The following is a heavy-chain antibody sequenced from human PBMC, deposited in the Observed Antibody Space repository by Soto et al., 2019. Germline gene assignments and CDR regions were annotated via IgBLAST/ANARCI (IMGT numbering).Heavy chain of an antibody. CDR3: ARGPDDSDVPRWDH. D-gene: IGHD4-17*01. CDR1: GYNFNQYY. Sequence: QVQLVQSGPEVRKPGASVRLSCATSGYNFNQYYIHWVRQAPRQGLEWMGIINLRGGTTEYAHKFRGRVTVTGDTSTRTAYMELSSLRSEDTAVYFCARGPDDSDVPRWDHWGQGTLITVSS. J-gene: IGHJ4*02. CDR2: INLRGGTT. V-gene: IGHV1-46*02.